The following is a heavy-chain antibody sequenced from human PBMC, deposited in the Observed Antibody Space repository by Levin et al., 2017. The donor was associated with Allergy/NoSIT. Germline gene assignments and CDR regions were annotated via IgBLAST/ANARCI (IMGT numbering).Heavy chain of an antibody. J-gene: IGHJ4*02. Sequence: AGGSLRLSCAASGFTFSTYAMSWVRQAPGKGLEWVSTISSSGGSTYYADSVKGRFTISRDNSKNTLYLQVSSLRVEDTAVYYCAKLLWPQVDYWGQGTLVTVSS. CDR2: ISSSGGST. V-gene: IGHV3-23*01. CDR3: AKLLWPQVDY. D-gene: IGHD5-24*01. CDR1: GFTFSTYA.